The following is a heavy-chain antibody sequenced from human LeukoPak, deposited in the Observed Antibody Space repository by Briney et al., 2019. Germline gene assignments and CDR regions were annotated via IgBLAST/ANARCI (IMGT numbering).Heavy chain of an antibody. CDR3: ARHDSSSTNAAFDI. V-gene: IGHV5-51*01. CDR2: IYPGDSDT. CDR1: GYSFTRYW. J-gene: IGHJ3*02. D-gene: IGHD6-13*01. Sequence: GESLKISCKCSGYSFTRYWIGWVRQMPGKGLEWMGIIYPGDSDTRYSPSFQGQVTISADKSISTAYLQWSSLKASDTAMYYCARHDSSSTNAAFDIWGQGTMVTVSS.